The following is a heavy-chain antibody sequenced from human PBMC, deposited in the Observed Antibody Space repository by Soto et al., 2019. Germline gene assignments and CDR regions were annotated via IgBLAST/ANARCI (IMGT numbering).Heavy chain of an antibody. CDR2: IIPIFGTA. Sequence: QVQLVQSGAEVKKPGSSVKVSCKASGGTFSSYAISWVREAPGQGLEWMGGIIPIFGTANYAQKFQGRVTITADESTSTAYMELISLRSEDTAVDYCARSEGDSSSSTGWFDPWGQGTLVTVSS. D-gene: IGHD6-6*01. V-gene: IGHV1-69*01. CDR1: GGTFSSYA. CDR3: ARSEGDSSSSTGWFDP. J-gene: IGHJ5*02.